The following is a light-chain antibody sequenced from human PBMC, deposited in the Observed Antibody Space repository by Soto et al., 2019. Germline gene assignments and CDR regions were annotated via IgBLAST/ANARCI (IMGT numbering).Light chain of an antibody. CDR1: SSDVGDYDY. Sequence: QSALTQPSSVSGSPGQSITISCTGTSSDVGDYDYVSWYQQSAGKAPKMMIYEVSNRPSGVSNRFSGSKSGNTASLTISGLQAEDEADYYCSSYRSSNTLLFGGGTKLTVL. CDR3: SSYRSSNTLL. V-gene: IGLV2-14*01. J-gene: IGLJ2*01. CDR2: EVS.